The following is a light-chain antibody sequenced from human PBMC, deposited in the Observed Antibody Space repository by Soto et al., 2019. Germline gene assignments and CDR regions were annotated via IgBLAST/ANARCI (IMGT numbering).Light chain of an antibody. J-gene: IGKJ1*01. V-gene: IGKV1-39*01. CDR1: QSISSY. Sequence: DIQMTQSPSSLSASVGDRVTITCRASQSISSYLNWYQQKPGNAPKVLIYDASRLQSGVPSRFSGGQSETDFTLSISSQQTEDFATYYCQQSYSIPWTFGQGTKVEIK. CDR2: DAS. CDR3: QQSYSIPWT.